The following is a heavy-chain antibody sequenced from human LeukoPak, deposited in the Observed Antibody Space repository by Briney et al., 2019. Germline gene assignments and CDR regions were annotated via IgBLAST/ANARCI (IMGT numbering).Heavy chain of an antibody. Sequence: ASVKVSCKASGYTFTSYAMNWVRQAPGQGLEWMGWINTNTGNPTYAQGFTGRFVFSLDTSVSTAYLQISSLKAEDTAVYYCARAINSALLWFGEFADAFDIWGQGTMVTVSS. CDR1: GYTFTSYA. D-gene: IGHD3-10*01. V-gene: IGHV7-4-1*02. CDR3: ARAINSALLWFGEFADAFDI. CDR2: INTNTGNP. J-gene: IGHJ3*02.